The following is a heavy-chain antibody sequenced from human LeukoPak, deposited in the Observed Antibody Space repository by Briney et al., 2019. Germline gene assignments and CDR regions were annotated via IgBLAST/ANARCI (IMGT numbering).Heavy chain of an antibody. CDR3: AKDYCGGDCYSGWYFDL. V-gene: IGHV3-9*01. D-gene: IGHD2-21*02. CDR1: GFTFDDYA. Sequence: GGSLRLSCAASGFTFDDYAMHWVRQAPGKGLEWVSGISYNSDTIAYADSVKCRFTISRDNAKNSLHLQMNSLRAEDTALYYCAKDYCGGDCYSGWYFDLWGRGTLVTVSS. CDR2: ISYNSDTI. J-gene: IGHJ2*01.